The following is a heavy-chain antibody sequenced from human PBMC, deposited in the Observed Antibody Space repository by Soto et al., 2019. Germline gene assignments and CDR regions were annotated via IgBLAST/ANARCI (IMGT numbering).Heavy chain of an antibody. J-gene: IGHJ6*02. CDR1: GFTFSTYG. D-gene: IGHD6-19*01. V-gene: IGHV3-30*03. Sequence: QVQLVESGGGVVQAGGSLGLSCTASGFTFSTYGMHWVRQAPGKGPEWVAVMSHDGSHKAFLDSVKGRFIISRDNSKNPLYLQMNSLRPDAPAVYSCASLPRSGWDHYYYGMDVWGQGTTVIVSS. CDR3: ASLPRSGWDHYYYGMDV. CDR2: MSHDGSHK.